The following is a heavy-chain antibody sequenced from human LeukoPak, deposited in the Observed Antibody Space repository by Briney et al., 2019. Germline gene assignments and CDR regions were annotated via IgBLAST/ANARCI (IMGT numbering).Heavy chain of an antibody. Sequence: ASVKVSCKASGYTFTGYYMHWVRQAPGQGLEWMGWINPNSGGTNYAQKFQGRVTMTRDTSISTAYMELSRLRSDDTAVYYCARVGLGSYGAFDIWGQGTMVIVSS. V-gene: IGHV1-2*02. CDR2: INPNSGGT. CDR1: GYTFTGYY. D-gene: IGHD1-26*01. J-gene: IGHJ3*02. CDR3: ARVGLGSYGAFDI.